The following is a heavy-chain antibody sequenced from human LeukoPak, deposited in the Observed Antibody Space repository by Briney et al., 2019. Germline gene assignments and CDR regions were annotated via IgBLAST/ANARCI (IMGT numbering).Heavy chain of an antibody. CDR2: IRSKANSYAT. D-gene: IGHD2-21*01. Sequence: GGSLTLSCAASGFTFSGSAMHWVRQASGKGLEWVGRIRSKANSYATAYAASVKGRFTISRDDSKNTAYLQMNSLKSEDTAVYYCTRLDVVVINSDAFDIWGQGTMVTVSS. V-gene: IGHV3-73*01. CDR1: GFTFSGSA. J-gene: IGHJ3*02. CDR3: TRLDVVVINSDAFDI.